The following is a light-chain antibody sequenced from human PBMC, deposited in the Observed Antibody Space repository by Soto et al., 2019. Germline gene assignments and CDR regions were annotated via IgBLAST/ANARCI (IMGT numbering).Light chain of an antibody. Sequence: QSALTQPPSASGSPGQSVTISCTGTDSGFVSWYQQHPGKAPKLIIYEVTKRPSGVPDRFSGSRSGNTASLTVSGLLAEDEADYYCYSYAGNNRVFGTGTKLIVL. J-gene: IGLJ1*01. V-gene: IGLV2-8*01. CDR3: YSYAGNNRV. CDR1: DSGF. CDR2: EVT.